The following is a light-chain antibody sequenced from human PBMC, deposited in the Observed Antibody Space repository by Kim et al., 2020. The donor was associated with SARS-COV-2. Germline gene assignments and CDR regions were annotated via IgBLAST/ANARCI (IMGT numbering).Light chain of an antibody. CDR2: DAS. J-gene: IGKJ4*01. Sequence: SASVGARVTITCRASQDISNYLNWYQQKPGKAPKLLIYDASNLETGVPSRFSGSGSGTDFTFTISSLQPEDIATYYCQQYDNLLTFGGGTKVDIK. CDR3: QQYDNLLT. CDR1: QDISNY. V-gene: IGKV1-33*01.